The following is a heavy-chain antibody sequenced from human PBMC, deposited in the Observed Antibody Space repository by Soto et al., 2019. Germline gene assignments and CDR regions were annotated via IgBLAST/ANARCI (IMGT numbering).Heavy chain of an antibody. CDR2: IKQDSSEK. CDR3: VTDLIVEVSSLYY. CDR1: GFTFSNYW. J-gene: IGHJ4*02. D-gene: IGHD2-15*01. V-gene: IGHV3-7*03. Sequence: EVQLVESGGALVQPGGSLRLSCAASGFTFSNYWMTWIRQAPGKGLEWVANIKQDSSEKHYGDSVRGRFIVSRDNAQSSLYLQMNSLRAEDTAVYYCVTDLIVEVSSLYYWGQGTLVTVSS.